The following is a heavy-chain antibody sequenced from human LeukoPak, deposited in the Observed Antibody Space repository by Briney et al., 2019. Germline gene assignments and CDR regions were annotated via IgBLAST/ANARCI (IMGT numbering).Heavy chain of an antibody. D-gene: IGHD2-15*01. Sequence: SETLSLTCAVYGGSLNNYYWSWIRQPPGKGLEWIGEINHSGSTNYNPSLKSRVTISVDTSKSQFSLKLSSVTAADTAVYYCARVDTTPDILCSGGSCYTFFDYWGQGTLVTVSS. CDR2: INHSGST. J-gene: IGHJ4*02. CDR3: ARVDTTPDILCSGGSCYTFFDY. V-gene: IGHV4-34*01. CDR1: GGSLNNYY.